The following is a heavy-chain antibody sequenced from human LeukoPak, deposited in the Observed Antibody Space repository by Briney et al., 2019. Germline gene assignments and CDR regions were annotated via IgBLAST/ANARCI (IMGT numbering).Heavy chain of an antibody. CDR3: ARDCILPVVYGMDV. CDR1: GFTFSSYG. V-gene: IGHV3-33*01. J-gene: IGHJ6*02. CDR2: IWYDGGNK. D-gene: IGHD2-8*01. Sequence: GGSLRLSCAASGFTFSSYGMHWVRQAPGKGLEWVAVIWYDGGNKYYADSVKGRFTISRDNSNNTLYLQMNSLRAADTAVYYCARDCILPVVYGMDVCCQGTTVTVSS.